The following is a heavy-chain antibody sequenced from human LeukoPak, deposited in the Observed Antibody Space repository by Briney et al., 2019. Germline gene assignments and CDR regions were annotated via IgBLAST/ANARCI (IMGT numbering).Heavy chain of an antibody. CDR3: AKDHITMIVVVIGHYFDY. D-gene: IGHD3-22*01. CDR1: GFTFSSYA. CDR2: ISGSGGST. Sequence: GGSLRLSCAASGFTFSSYAMSWVRQAPGKGLEWVSAISGSGGSTYYADPVKGRFTISRDNSKNTLYLQMNSLRAEDTAVYYCAKDHITMIVVVIGHYFDYWGQGTLVTVSS. J-gene: IGHJ4*02. V-gene: IGHV3-23*01.